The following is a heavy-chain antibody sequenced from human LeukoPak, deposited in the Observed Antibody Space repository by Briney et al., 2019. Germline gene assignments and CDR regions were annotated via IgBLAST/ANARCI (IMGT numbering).Heavy chain of an antibody. CDR2: ISGRGGGT. J-gene: IGHJ4*02. CDR3: ARAGIKQLVWFGESQTHPFDY. Sequence: GGSLRLSCAASGFTFSSYAMSWVRQAPGKGLEWVSAISGRGGGTYYADSVKGRFTISRDNSKNTLYLQMNSLRAEDTAVYYCARAGIKQLVWFGESQTHPFDYWGQGTLVTVSS. D-gene: IGHD3-10*01. CDR1: GFTFSSYA. V-gene: IGHV3-23*01.